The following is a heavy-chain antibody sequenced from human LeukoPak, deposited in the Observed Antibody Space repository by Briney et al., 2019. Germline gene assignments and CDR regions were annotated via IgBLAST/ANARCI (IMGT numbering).Heavy chain of an antibody. V-gene: IGHV3-53*04. J-gene: IGHJ4*02. CDR2: IYSGGST. D-gene: IGHD3-10*01. CDR1: GFTVSSNY. Sequence: GGSLRLSCAASGFTVSSNYMSWVRQAQGKGLEWVSVIYSGGSTYYADSVKGRFTISRHNSKNTLYLQMNSLRAEDTAVYYCARVGESPSGYYFDYWGQGTLVTVSS. CDR3: ARVGESPSGYYFDY.